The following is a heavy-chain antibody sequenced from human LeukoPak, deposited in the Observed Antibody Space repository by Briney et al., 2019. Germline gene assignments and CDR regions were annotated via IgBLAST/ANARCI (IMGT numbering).Heavy chain of an antibody. CDR1: GDSFSSSIYY. V-gene: IGHV4-39*07. Sequence: SETLSLTCSVSGDSFSSSIYYWGWIRQPPGKGLEWIGEINHSGSTNYNPSLKSRVTISVDTSKNQFSLKLSSVTAADTAVYYCASEGKYSSSEGYYYMDVWGKGTTVTVSS. CDR3: ASEGKYSSSEGYYYMDV. CDR2: INHSGST. D-gene: IGHD6-6*01. J-gene: IGHJ6*03.